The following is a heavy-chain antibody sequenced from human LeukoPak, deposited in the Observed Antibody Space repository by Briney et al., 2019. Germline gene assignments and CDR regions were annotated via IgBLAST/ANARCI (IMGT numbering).Heavy chain of an antibody. J-gene: IGHJ5*02. V-gene: IGHV1-2*02. Sequence: ASVKVSCKASGYTFTGYYMHWVRQAPGQGLEWMGWINPNSGGTNYAQKFQGRVTMTRVTSISTAYMELSRLRSDDTAVYYCARDSSGSYYNWFDPWGQGTLVTVSS. CDR2: INPNSGGT. D-gene: IGHD3-10*01. CDR3: ARDSSGSYYNWFDP. CDR1: GYTFTGYY.